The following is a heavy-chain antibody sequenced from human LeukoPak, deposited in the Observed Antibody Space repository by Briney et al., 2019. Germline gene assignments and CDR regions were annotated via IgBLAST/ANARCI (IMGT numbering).Heavy chain of an antibody. CDR2: TYYRSKWYN. D-gene: IGHD1-1*01. V-gene: IGHV6-1*01. Sequence: SQTLSLTCAISGDSVSSDSVAWNWIRQSPSRGLEWLGRTYYRSKWYNDYSAFVKSRIIINPDTSKNQFSLQLNSVTPVDTAVYYCARAVAGTEGWFNSWGQGTLVTVSS. CDR1: GDSVSSDSVA. J-gene: IGHJ5*01. CDR3: ARAVAGTEGWFNS.